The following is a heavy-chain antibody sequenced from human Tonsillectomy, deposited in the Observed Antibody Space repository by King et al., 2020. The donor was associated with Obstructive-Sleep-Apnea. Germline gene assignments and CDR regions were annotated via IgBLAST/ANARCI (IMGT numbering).Heavy chain of an antibody. CDR3: ATGGPDAFDF. CDR2: ISSRTSTI. Sequence: VQLVESGGGLVQPGGSLRLSCAASVITFSSYSMNWVRQAPGKGLEWVAYISSRTSTIYYADSVMVRFTFSRDNAKNSLFLQMNSLRAEDTAVYYCATGGPDAFDFWGRGTMVTVSS. V-gene: IGHV3-48*04. J-gene: IGHJ3*01. CDR1: VITFSSYS. D-gene: IGHD3-16*01.